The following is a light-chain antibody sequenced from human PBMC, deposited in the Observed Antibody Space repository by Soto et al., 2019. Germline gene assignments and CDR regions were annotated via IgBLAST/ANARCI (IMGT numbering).Light chain of an antibody. CDR2: DVT. CDR1: SSDVGAYKF. CDR3: CSYAGTNTYV. J-gene: IGLJ1*01. Sequence: QSVLTQPRSVSGSPGQSVTISCSGTSSDVGAYKFVSWYQHHPGKAPKVMIYDVTERPSGVPDRFSGSKSGNTASLTITGLQADDEADYYCCSYAGTNTYVFGTGTKLTVL. V-gene: IGLV2-11*01.